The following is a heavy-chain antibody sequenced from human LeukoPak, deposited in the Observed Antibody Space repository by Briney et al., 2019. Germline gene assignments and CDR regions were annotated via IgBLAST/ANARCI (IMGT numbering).Heavy chain of an antibody. CDR1: GYTLTELS. CDR2: FDPEDGET. Sequence: ASVKVSCKVSGYTLTELSMHWVRQASGKGLEWMGGFDPEDGETIYAQKFQGRVTMTEDTSTDTAYMELRSLRSDDTAVYYCAREGGIAVAWTENYYYYYMDVWGKGTTVTVSS. CDR3: AREGGIAVAWTENYYYYYMDV. J-gene: IGHJ6*03. D-gene: IGHD6-19*01. V-gene: IGHV1-24*01.